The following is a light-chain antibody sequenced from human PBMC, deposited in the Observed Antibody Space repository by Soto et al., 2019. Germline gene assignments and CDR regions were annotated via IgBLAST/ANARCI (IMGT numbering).Light chain of an antibody. CDR3: QYFDYPQWT. V-gene: IGKV3-20*01. CDR2: GVS. Sequence: VLTQSPDTLSLSPGNRVTMSCRASQRASRQYLSWYQQRPDQPHILLSYGVSMKAGGIPDMFSSSGSRADFTLTSNRLEPEDFAVYYCQYFDYPQWTFGQGTKVE. CDR1: QRASRQY. J-gene: IGKJ1*01.